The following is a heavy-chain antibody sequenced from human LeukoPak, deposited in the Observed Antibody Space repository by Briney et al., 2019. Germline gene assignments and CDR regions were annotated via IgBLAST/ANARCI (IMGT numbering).Heavy chain of an antibody. CDR3: ARDPTLGQWLVHGY. V-gene: IGHV1-2*02. J-gene: IGHJ4*02. CDR2: INPNSGGT. D-gene: IGHD6-19*01. Sequence: ASVKVSCKASGYTFTGYYMHWVRQAPGQGLEWMGWINPNSGGTNYAQKFQGRVTMTRDTSISTAYMELSRLRSDDTAVYYCARDPTLGQWLVHGYWGQGNLVTVSS. CDR1: GYTFTGYY.